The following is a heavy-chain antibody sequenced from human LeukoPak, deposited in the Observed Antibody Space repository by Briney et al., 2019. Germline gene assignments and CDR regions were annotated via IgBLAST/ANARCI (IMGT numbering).Heavy chain of an antibody. Sequence: PGGSLRLSCAVSGFPFSIYEMNWVRQAPGKGLEWVSNIGSSGTTRYYADSVKGRFSISRDNAKNSLYLQMNSLRVEDTGVYYCAKDPGTIFGVIIPTSIDYWGQGTLVTVSS. V-gene: IGHV3-48*03. CDR2: IGSSGTTR. CDR3: AKDPGTIFGVIIPTSIDY. D-gene: IGHD3-3*01. CDR1: GFPFSIYE. J-gene: IGHJ4*02.